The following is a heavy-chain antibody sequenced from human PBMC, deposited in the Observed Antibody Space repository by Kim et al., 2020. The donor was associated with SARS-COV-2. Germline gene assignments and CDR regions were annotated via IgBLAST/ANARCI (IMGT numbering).Heavy chain of an antibody. J-gene: IGHJ5*02. CDR3: ARLSREFPNWFDP. Sequence: SETLSLTCTVSGGSISSSSYYWGWIRQPPGKGLEWIGSIYYSGSTYYNPSLKSRVTISVDTSKNQFSLKLSSVTAADTAVYYCARLSREFPNWFDPWGQGTLVTVSS. V-gene: IGHV4-39*01. CDR1: GGSISSSSYY. CDR2: IYYSGST. D-gene: IGHD3-10*01.